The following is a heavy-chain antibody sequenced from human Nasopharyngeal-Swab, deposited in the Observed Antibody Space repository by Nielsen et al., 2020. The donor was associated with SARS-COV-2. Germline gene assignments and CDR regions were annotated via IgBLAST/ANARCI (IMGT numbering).Heavy chain of an antibody. Sequence: GESLKISCAASGFTFSDYGMHWVRQAPGKGLEWVAVIWYDGSNKYYADSVKGRFTISRDNSKNTLYLQMNSLRAEDTAVYYCARSSGYLYFDYWGQGTLVTVSS. V-gene: IGHV3-33*08. CDR3: ARSSGYLYFDY. D-gene: IGHD3-22*01. J-gene: IGHJ4*02. CDR1: GFTFSDYG. CDR2: IWYDGSNK.